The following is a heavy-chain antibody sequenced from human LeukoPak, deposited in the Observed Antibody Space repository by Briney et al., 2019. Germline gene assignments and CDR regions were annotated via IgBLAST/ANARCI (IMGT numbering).Heavy chain of an antibody. V-gene: IGHV1-18*01. D-gene: IGHD6-19*01. CDR3: AREGEYSSGWACFDY. J-gene: IGHJ4*02. CDR1: GYTFTSYD. CDR2: ISAYNGNT. Sequence: ASVKVSCKASGYTFTSYDINWVRQAPGQGLEWMGWISAYNGNTNYAQKLQGRVTMTTDTSTSTAYMELSSLRSEDTAVYYCAREGEYSSGWACFDYWGQGTLVTVSS.